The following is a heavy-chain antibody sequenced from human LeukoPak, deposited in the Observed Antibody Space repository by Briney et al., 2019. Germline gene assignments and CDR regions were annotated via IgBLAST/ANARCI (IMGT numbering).Heavy chain of an antibody. J-gene: IGHJ4*02. CDR1: GCRFSDHY. CDR2: SRNRAKSETT. Sequence: GLSLRLSCAASGCRFSDHYMDLVREAPGQGLEAXGRSRNRAKSETTDYAASVRCRFTISRDESQDSPYLQMRSLKAEDTAVYHCVRVAYTSDWHFDYWGQGPLVTVSP. D-gene: IGHD6-19*01. CDR3: VRVAYTSDWHFDY. V-gene: IGHV3-72*01.